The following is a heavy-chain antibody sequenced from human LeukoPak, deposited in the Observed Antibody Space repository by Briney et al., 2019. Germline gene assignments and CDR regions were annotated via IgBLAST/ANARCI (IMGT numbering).Heavy chain of an antibody. CDR2: IYPGDSDT. D-gene: IGHD3-22*01. Sequence: GESLKISCKGSGYSFTSYWIGWVRQMPGKGLEWMGIIYPGDSDTRYSPSFQGQVTISADKSISTAYLQWSSLKGSDTAMFYCARLRRDYYDSSGYYPDYWGQGTLVTVSS. CDR3: ARLRRDYYDSSGYYPDY. V-gene: IGHV5-51*01. J-gene: IGHJ4*02. CDR1: GYSFTSYW.